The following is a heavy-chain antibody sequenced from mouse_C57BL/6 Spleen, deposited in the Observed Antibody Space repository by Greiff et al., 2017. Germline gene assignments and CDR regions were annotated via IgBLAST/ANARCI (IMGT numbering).Heavy chain of an antibody. CDR2: ISDGGSYT. Sequence: EVQLKESGGGLVKPGGSLKLSCAASGFTFSSYAMSWVRQTPEKRLEWVATISDGGSYTYYPDNVKGRFTISRDNAKNNLYLQMSHLKSEDTAMYYCARDLNYWGQGTTLTVSS. CDR1: GFTFSSYA. CDR3: ARDLNY. J-gene: IGHJ2*01. V-gene: IGHV5-4*01.